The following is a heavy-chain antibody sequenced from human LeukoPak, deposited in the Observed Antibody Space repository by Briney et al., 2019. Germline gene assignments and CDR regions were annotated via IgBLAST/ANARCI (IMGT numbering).Heavy chain of an antibody. V-gene: IGHV3-49*03. J-gene: IGHJ4*02. CDR1: GFTFGDDT. CDR3: SRELKGRWLQFDY. D-gene: IGHD5-24*01. Sequence: GGSLRLSCTPSGFTFGDDTMSWFRQAPGKGLEWVGVIRSKVHGGTAEYAASVKGRFTLSRDDSKNIAYLQMNSLKIEDTAVYYCSRELKGRWLQFDYRGQGTLVTVSS. CDR2: IRSKVHGGTA.